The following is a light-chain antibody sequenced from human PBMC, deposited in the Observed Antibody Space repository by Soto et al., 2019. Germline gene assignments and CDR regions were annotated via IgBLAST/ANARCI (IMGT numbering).Light chain of an antibody. CDR1: ESVRSN. V-gene: IGKV3D-15*01. CDR3: QHYNNLWG. CDR2: GAS. J-gene: IGKJ4*01. Sequence: EIVMTQSPATLSVSPGERATLSCRASESVRSNLAWYQQTPGQAPRVLIYGASTRATGIPARFSGSGSGTEFTLTISSLQSEDFAVYYCQHYNNLWGFGGGTKVEIK.